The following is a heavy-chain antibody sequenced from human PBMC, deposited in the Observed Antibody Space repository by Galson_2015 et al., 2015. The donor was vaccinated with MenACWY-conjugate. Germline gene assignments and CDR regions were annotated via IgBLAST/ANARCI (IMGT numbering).Heavy chain of an antibody. V-gene: IGHV3-30*18. CDR1: GFTFSSSW. J-gene: IGHJ4*02. CDR2: ISYDGSNK. Sequence: SLRLSCAASGFTFSSSWMHWVRQAPGKGLEWVAVISYDGSNKYYADSVKGRFTISRDNSKHTLYLQMNSLRAEDTAVYYCAKAHDYGDGDYYFDYWGQGTLVTVSS. CDR3: AKAHDYGDGDYYFDY. D-gene: IGHD4-17*01.